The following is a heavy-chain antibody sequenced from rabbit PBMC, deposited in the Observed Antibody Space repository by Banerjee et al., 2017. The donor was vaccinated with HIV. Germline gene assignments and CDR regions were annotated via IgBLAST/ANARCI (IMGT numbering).Heavy chain of an antibody. V-gene: IGHV1S45*01. CDR3: ARDMASYGWISDL. J-gene: IGHJ4*01. Sequence: QEQLEESGGGLVQPEGSLTLTCTASGFSFSSSYYMCWVRQAPGKGLEWIACINTGIGGKTYYATWAKGRFTISKTSSTTVTLQMTSLTAADTATYFCARDMASYGWISDLWGPGTLVTVS. CDR2: INTGIGGKT. CDR1: GFSFSSSYY. D-gene: IGHD6-1*01.